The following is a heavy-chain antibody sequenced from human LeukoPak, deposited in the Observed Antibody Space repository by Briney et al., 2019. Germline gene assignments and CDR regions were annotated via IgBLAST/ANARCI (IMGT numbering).Heavy chain of an antibody. Sequence: SETLSLTCTVSGGSVSSSAYYWSWIRQPPGKGLEWIGYIYYTGSTNYNPSLKSRVTIFLDTSKNQFSLKLNSVTAADTAVYYCARDIVGATRWFDPWGQGTLVTVSS. CDR3: ARDIVGATRWFDP. D-gene: IGHD1-26*01. CDR1: GGSVSSSAYY. CDR2: IYYTGST. J-gene: IGHJ5*02. V-gene: IGHV4-61*08.